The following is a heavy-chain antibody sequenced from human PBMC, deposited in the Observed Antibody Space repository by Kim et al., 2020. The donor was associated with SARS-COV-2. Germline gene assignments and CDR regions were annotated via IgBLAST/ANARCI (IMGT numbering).Heavy chain of an antibody. CDR1: GFTFSNAW. D-gene: IGHD3-9*01. Sequence: GGSLRLSCAASGFTFSNAWMSWVRQAPGKGLEWVGRIKSKTDGGTTDYAAPVKGRFTIARDDTKNKLYLQMNSLKTEDTAVYYCTSNFDILTGYDYWGQGTLVTVSS. J-gene: IGHJ4*02. CDR3: TSNFDILTGYDY. V-gene: IGHV3-15*01. CDR2: IKSKTDGGTT.